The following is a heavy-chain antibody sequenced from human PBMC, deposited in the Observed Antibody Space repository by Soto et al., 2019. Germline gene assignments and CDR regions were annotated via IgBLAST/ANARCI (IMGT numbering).Heavy chain of an antibody. Sequence: SGRSLRLSCAASGFHFSTYRMSWVRRAPGKGLEWVSSITANSDYTYHADSLKGRFTISRANVKSSLYLQMNNLRVDDTALYCSWRIEGYNYLGELWGEGTQVIVCS. J-gene: IGHJ1*01. CDR1: GFHFSTYR. V-gene: IGHV3-21*01. CDR3: WRIEGYNYLGEL. D-gene: IGHD1-20*01. CDR2: ITANSDYT.